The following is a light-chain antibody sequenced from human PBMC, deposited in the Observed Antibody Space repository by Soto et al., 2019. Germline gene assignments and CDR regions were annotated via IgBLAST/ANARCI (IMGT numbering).Light chain of an antibody. Sequence: DIQLTQSPSTLSGSVGDRVTMSCRASQTISSWLAWYQQKPGKAPKLLIYKASTLKSGVPSRFRGSGSGTEFTLPLSRLQPDDFETYYCQHYNSYSEAFGQGTKVDIK. J-gene: IGKJ1*01. V-gene: IGKV1-5*03. CDR3: QHYNSYSEA. CDR1: QTISSW. CDR2: KAS.